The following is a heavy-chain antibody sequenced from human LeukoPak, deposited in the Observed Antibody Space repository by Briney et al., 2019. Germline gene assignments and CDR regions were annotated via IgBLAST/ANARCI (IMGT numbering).Heavy chain of an antibody. CDR1: GFTFDDYT. J-gene: IGHJ3*02. CDR3: AKDEIRGRYDFWSGYYLGGAFDI. V-gene: IGHV3-43*01. Sequence: PGGSLRLSCAASGFTFDDYTMHWVRQAPGKGLEWVSLISWDGGSTYYADSVKGRFTISRDNSKNSLYLQMNSLRTEDTDLYYCAKDEIRGRYDFWSGYYLGGAFDIWGQGTMVTVSS. CDR2: ISWDGGST. D-gene: IGHD3-3*01.